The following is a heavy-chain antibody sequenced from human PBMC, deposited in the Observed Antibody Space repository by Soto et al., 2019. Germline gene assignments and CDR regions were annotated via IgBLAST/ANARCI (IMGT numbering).Heavy chain of an antibody. V-gene: IGHV3-23*01. CDR3: AKGSASARPYYFDF. J-gene: IGHJ4*02. CDR1: GFTFSSYV. Sequence: GGSLRLSCAASGFTFSSYVMSWVRQAPGKGLEWVSALTGSSGDTYYADSVKGRFTTSGDNSKNTLYLQMSSLRAEDTAVYYCAKGSASARPYYFDFWGQGTLVTVSS. D-gene: IGHD6-6*01. CDR2: LTGSSGDT.